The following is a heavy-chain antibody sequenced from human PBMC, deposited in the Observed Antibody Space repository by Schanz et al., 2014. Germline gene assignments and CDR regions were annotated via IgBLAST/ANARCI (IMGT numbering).Heavy chain of an antibody. CDR2: INSIGDNT. V-gene: IGHV3-64D*06. CDR1: GFTFSRFA. Sequence: DLVESGGGLVQPGGSLRLSCSASGFTFSRFAMHWVRQAPGKGLEYVSVINSIGDNTFYTDSVKGRFTNSRDNSKNTVYLQMSSLRAEDTAVYYCVKDPGRSSSNSNWFDPWGQGTLVTVSS. D-gene: IGHD2-2*01. CDR3: VKDPGRSSSNSNWFDP. J-gene: IGHJ5*02.